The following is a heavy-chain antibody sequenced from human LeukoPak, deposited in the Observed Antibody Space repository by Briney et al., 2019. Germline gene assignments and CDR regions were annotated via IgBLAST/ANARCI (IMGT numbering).Heavy chain of an antibody. D-gene: IGHD1-14*01. CDR1: GFTFDDYA. CDR2: ISWNSGSI. V-gene: IGHV3-9*01. J-gene: IGHJ4*02. CDR3: ARGHSTGCFDY. Sequence: PGRSLRLSCAASGFTFDDYAMHWVRQAPGKGLEWVSGISWNSGSIGYADSVKGRFTISRGNAQNTVYLQMNSLRAEDTAIYYCARGHSTGCFDYWGQGTLVTVSS.